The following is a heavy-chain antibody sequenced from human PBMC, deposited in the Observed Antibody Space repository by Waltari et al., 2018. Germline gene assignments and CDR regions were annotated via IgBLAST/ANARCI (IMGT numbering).Heavy chain of an antibody. V-gene: IGHV4-39*01. Sequence: QLHLQESGPRLVRPPEILSLTCSVSNGSITSNNYHWGWIRQSPGKPLEWVGSISYSASTYYNPSLTSRLTLSIDTSKIHFTLILRSVTAADAAVYYCASSSCLYSCGLGVWGQGTTVSVSS. CDR2: ISYSAST. CDR3: ASSSCLYSCGLGV. J-gene: IGHJ6*02. CDR1: NGSITSNNYH.